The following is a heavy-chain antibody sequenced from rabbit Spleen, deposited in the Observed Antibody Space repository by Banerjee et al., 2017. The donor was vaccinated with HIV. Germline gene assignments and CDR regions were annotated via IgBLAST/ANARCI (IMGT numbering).Heavy chain of an antibody. CDR1: GFSFSGNYY. V-gene: IGHV1S40*01. D-gene: IGHD6-1*01. CDR2: IYAGSSGST. J-gene: IGHJ2*01. Sequence: QSLEESGGDLVKPGASLTLTCTASGFSFSGNYYMCWVRQAPGKGLEWIACIYAGSSGSTYYASWAKGRFTISKTSSTTVTLQMTSLTAADTATYFCARRDAGGAGYGYAKAFDLWGPGTLVTVS. CDR3: ARRDAGGAGYGYAKAFDL.